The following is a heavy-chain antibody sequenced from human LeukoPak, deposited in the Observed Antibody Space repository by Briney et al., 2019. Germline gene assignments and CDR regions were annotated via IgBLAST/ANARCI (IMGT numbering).Heavy chain of an antibody. V-gene: IGHV3-23*01. Sequence: GGSLRLSCEASGFTFSNSAMSWVRQAPGKGLEWVSGISASGHYTYNADSAKGRFTISRDNSKNTLYLQMNSLRAEDTALDFCAKDGSWGDYYFYFYIDVWGKGTTVTVSS. D-gene: IGHD3-16*01. J-gene: IGHJ6*03. CDR1: GFTFSNSA. CDR3: AKDGSWGDYYFYFYIDV. CDR2: ISASGHYT.